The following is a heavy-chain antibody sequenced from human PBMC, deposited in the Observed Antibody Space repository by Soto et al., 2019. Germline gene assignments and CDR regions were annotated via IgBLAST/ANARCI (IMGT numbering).Heavy chain of an antibody. CDR2: ISYDGSNK. CDR1: GFTFSSYG. D-gene: IGHD1-26*01. CDR3: AKGAAGELPDDAFDV. V-gene: IGHV3-30*18. J-gene: IGHJ3*01. Sequence: VGSLRLSCAASGFTFSSYGMHWVRQAPGKGLEWVAVISYDGSNKYYADSVKGRFTISRDNSKNTLYLQMNSLRAEDTAVYYCAKGAAGELPDDAFDVWGQGTMVTV.